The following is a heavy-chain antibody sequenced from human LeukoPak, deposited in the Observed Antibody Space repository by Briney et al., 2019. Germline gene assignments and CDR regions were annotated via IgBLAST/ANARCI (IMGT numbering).Heavy chain of an antibody. CDR3: ARRKVGATVYDY. CDR1: GGSFSGYY. Sequence: SETLSLTCAVYGGSFSGYYWSWIRQPPGKGLEWIGEINHSGSTNYNPSLKSRVTISVDTSKNQFSLKLSSVTAADTAVYYCARRKVGATVYDYWGQGTLVTVSS. D-gene: IGHD1-26*01. CDR2: INHSGST. V-gene: IGHV4-34*01. J-gene: IGHJ4*02.